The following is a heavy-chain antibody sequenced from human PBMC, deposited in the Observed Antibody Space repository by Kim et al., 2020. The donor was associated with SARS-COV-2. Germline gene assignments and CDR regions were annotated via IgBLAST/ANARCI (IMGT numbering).Heavy chain of an antibody. CDR2: IYYSGST. V-gene: IGHV4-59*01. Sequence: SETLSLTCTVSGGSISSYYWSWIRQPPGKGLEWIGYIYYSGSTNYNPSLKSRVTISVDTSKNQFSLKLSSVTAADTAVYYCARDPSITIFGVVSHAFDI. CDR1: GGSISSYY. D-gene: IGHD3-3*01. CDR3: ARDPSITIFGVVSHAFDI. J-gene: IGHJ3*02.